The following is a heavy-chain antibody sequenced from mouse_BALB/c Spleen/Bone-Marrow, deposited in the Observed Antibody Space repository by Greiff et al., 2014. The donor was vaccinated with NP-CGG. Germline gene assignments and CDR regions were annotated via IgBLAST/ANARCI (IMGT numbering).Heavy chain of an antibody. V-gene: IGHV14-3*02. CDR2: IDPANGNT. J-gene: IGHJ4*01. CDR1: GFNIKDTY. Sequence: EVQLVESGAELVKPGASVKLSCTASGFNIKDTYMHWVKQRPGQGLEWIGRIDPANGNTKYDPKFQGKATITADTSSNTAYLQLSSLTSEDTAVYYCAVYYGNYYAMDYWGQGTSVTVSS. D-gene: IGHD2-1*01. CDR3: AVYYGNYYAMDY.